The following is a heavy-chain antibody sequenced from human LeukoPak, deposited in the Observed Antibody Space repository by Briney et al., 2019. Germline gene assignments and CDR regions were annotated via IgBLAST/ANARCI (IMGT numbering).Heavy chain of an antibody. V-gene: IGHV3-49*04. CDR2: IRSKAYGGTT. J-gene: IGHJ4*02. CDR1: GFTFSSYG. CDR3: TRVRSSWYYFDY. D-gene: IGHD6-13*01. Sequence: PGGTLRLSCAASGFTFSSYGMSWVRQAPGKGLEWVGFIRSKAYGGTTEYAASVKGRFTISRDDSKSIAYLQLNSLKTEDTAVYYCTRVRSSWYYFDYWGQGTLVTVSS.